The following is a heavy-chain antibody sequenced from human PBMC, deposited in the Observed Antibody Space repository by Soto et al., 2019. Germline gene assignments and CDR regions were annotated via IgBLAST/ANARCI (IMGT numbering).Heavy chain of an antibody. V-gene: IGHV4-39*01. J-gene: IGHJ4*02. D-gene: IGHD4-17*01. CDR1: GGSISSSSYY. CDR3: ARPPDGDMGY. CDR2: IYYSGST. Sequence: QLQLQESGPGLVKPSETLSLTCTVSGGSISSSSYYWGWIRQPPGKGLEWIGSIYYSGSTYYNPSLKSRVTISVDTSKNQFSLKLSSVTAADMAVYYCARPPDGDMGYWGQGTLVTVSS.